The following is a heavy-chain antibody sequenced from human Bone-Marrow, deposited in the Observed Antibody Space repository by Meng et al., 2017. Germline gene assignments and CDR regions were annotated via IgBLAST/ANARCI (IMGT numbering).Heavy chain of an antibody. CDR2: INPDGTTT. J-gene: IGHJ5*02. CDR1: GFTFSDYW. CDR3: ARDRSTTPLNWFDP. Sequence: EVQMVESGGDLVQPGGSLRLSCAASGFTFSDYWMHWVRQAPGKGLVWVSQINPDGTTTTYANSVKGRFTISRDNAKNTLYLQMNSLRAEDTAVYYCARDRSTTPLNWFDPWGQGTLVTVSS. V-gene: IGHV3-74*01. D-gene: IGHD4-11*01.